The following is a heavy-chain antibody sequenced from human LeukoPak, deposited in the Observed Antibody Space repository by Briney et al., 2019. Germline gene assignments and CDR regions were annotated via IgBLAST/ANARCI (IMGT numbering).Heavy chain of an antibody. CDR1: GFTFSSYT. CDR3: ARAGAYGDYSYFDY. Sequence: GRSLRLSCAASGFTFSSYTMHWVRQAPGKGLEWVAVISYDESNKYYADSVKGRFTISRDNSKNTLYLQMNSLRAEDTAVYYCARAGAYGDYSYFDYWGQGTLVTVSS. CDR2: ISYDESNK. J-gene: IGHJ4*02. D-gene: IGHD4-17*01. V-gene: IGHV3-30-3*01.